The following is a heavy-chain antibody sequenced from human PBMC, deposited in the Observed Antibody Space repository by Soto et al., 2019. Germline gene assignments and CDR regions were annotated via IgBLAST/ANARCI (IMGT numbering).Heavy chain of an antibody. Sequence: XGSLILTCAPSAFTLASIWIGWDRPLDGKGLDWLGTIKRDSTENKYVAAVKGRFTMSRDNAQNSLYLQMDRRRAEDTAVYYCARASGYGFGGSVNNYLDYWGHGTRVTVSS. CDR1: AFTLASIW. D-gene: IGHD3-16*01. CDR3: ARASGYGFGGSVNNYLDY. CDR2: IKRDSTEN. J-gene: IGHJ4*01. V-gene: IGHV3-7*01.